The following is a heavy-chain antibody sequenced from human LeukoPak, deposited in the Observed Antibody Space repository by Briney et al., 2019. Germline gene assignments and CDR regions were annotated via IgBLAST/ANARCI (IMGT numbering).Heavy chain of an antibody. V-gene: IGHV3-23*01. CDR2: IGGTGGST. Sequence: GGSLRLSCTASGFTFSSYAMTWVRQAPGKGLEWVSTIGGTGGSTYYADSVKGRFTISRDNSKNTLYLQMNTLRAEDTAVHYCAKDRPYHYDSSGYEAFDIWGQGTMVTVSS. CDR1: GFTFSSYA. J-gene: IGHJ3*02. D-gene: IGHD3-22*01. CDR3: AKDRPYHYDSSGYEAFDI.